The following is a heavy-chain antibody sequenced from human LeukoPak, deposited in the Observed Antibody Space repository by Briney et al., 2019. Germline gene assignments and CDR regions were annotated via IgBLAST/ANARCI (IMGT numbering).Heavy chain of an antibody. J-gene: IGHJ5*02. CDR2: IRYVGSNK. CDR1: GFTFSTYG. D-gene: IGHD3-10*01. CDR3: AKDYYGPGSS. V-gene: IGHV3-30*02. Sequence: GGSLRLSCAAPGFTFSTYGMHWVRQAPGKGREWVAIIRYVGSNKYYADSVKGRFTMSRDNSKNTLYLQMNSLRAEDTAVYYCAKDYYGPGSSWGQETLDTVSS.